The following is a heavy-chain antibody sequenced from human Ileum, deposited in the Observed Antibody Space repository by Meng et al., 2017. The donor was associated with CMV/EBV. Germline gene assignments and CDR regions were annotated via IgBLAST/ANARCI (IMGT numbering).Heavy chain of an antibody. V-gene: IGHV3-74*03. CDR3: AKVSDWNYGFDP. Sequence: GESLKISCVGSEFTFSNYWMHWARQVPGKGLVWVSRISSDGTVTTYADSVKGRFTISRDNAENTLYLQMTRLRVEDTALYYCAKVSDWNYGFDPWGQGTLVTVSS. D-gene: IGHD1-7*01. CDR1: EFTFSNYW. CDR2: ISSDGTVT. J-gene: IGHJ5*02.